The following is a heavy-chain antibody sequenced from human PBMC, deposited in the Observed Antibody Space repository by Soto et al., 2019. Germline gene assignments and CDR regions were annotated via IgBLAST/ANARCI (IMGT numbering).Heavy chain of an antibody. D-gene: IGHD3-3*01. CDR2: FIPVYRTL. CDR1: GGSFGNSA. V-gene: IGHV1-69*13. J-gene: IGHJ4*02. CDR3: ATGVIWIGYFTVDS. Sequence: EASVKVSCKASGGSFGNSAINWVRQTLGQGLEWLGGFIPVYRTLNYAQKFQGRVTITADESTGTAYMTLSSLASDDTAVYYCATGVIWIGYFTVDSWGQGTRVTVSS.